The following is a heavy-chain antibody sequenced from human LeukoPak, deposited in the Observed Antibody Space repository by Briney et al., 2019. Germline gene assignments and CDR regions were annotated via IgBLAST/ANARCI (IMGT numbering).Heavy chain of an antibody. J-gene: IGHJ4*02. CDR1: GFTFSSYA. Sequence: PGGSLRLSCAASGFTFSSYAMSWVRQAPGKGLEWVSSIGGSGATTYDADSVKGRFTISRDNSKNTLYLQMNSLRAEDTAVYYCAKAAWGATWSYDYWGQGTLVTVSS. D-gene: IGHD1-26*01. CDR3: AKAAWGATWSYDY. V-gene: IGHV3-23*01. CDR2: IGGSGATT.